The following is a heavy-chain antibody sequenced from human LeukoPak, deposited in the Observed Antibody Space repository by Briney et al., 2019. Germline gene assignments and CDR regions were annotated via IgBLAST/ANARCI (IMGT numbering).Heavy chain of an antibody. D-gene: IGHD6-19*01. V-gene: IGHV1-46*01. Sequence: ASVKVSCKASGYTFTSYYMHWVRQAPGQGLEWMGIINPSGGSTSYAQKFQGRVTITADKSTSTAYMELSSLRSEDTAVYYCARGYSSDSFDYWGQGTLVTVSS. CDR1: GYTFTSYY. CDR2: INPSGGST. J-gene: IGHJ4*02. CDR3: ARGYSSDSFDY.